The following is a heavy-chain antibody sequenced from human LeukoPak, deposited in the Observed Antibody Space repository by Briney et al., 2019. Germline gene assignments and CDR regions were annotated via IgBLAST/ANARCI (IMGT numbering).Heavy chain of an antibody. CDR3: ARGFEIFDY. D-gene: IGHD3-9*01. Sequence: GESLRLSCAASGFTFSSYSMNWVRQDPGKGLECISYINSAASSTYYADSVKGRLTISRDNAKNSLYLQMNSLRDEDTAVYYCARGFEIFDYWGQGTLVTVSS. CDR2: INSAASST. J-gene: IGHJ4*02. V-gene: IGHV3-48*02. CDR1: GFTFSSYS.